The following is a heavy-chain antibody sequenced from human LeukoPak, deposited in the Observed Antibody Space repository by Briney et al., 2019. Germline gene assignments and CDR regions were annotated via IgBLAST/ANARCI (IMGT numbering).Heavy chain of an antibody. J-gene: IGHJ3*02. V-gene: IGHV4-4*07. CDR2: IYTSGST. CDR1: GGSISSYY. D-gene: IGHD3-10*01. CDR3: ARDPLWFGELHTFDI. Sequence: SETLSLTCTVSGGSISSYYWSWIRQPAGKGLEWIGRIYTSGSTNYNPSLKSRVTMSVDTSKNQFSLKLCSVTAADTAVYYCARDPLWFGELHTFDIWGQGTMVTVSS.